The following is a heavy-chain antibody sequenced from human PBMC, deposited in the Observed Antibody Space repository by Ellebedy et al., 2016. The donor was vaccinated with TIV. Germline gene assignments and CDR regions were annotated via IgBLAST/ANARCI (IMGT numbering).Heavy chain of an antibody. CDR3: ARDGGGWLNIGGYFDY. CDR2: ISAAGSSK. CDR1: DFTFASYG. D-gene: IGHD3-16*01. J-gene: IGHJ4*02. V-gene: IGHV3-30-3*01. Sequence: PGGSLRLSCAASDFTFASYGMVWVRQAPGKGLEWVSLISAAGSSKYYEDSVKGRFPVSRHNSKNTLYLQMNSLRHEETAVYFSARDGGGWLNIGGYFDYWGQGTPVTVSP.